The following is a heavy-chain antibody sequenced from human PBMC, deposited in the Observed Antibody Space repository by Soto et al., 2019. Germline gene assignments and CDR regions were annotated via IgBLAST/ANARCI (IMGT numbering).Heavy chain of an antibody. Sequence: QVQLQESGPGLVKPSETLSLTCTVSGGSVSSGSYYWSWIRQPPGKGLEWIGYIYYSGSTNYNPSLKSRVTISVDTSKNQFSLKLSSVTAADTAVYYCARARDTAKPDFYYFDYWGQGTLVTVSS. CDR3: ARARDTAKPDFYYFDY. J-gene: IGHJ4*02. CDR2: IYYSGST. D-gene: IGHD5-18*01. CDR1: GGSVSSGSYY. V-gene: IGHV4-61*01.